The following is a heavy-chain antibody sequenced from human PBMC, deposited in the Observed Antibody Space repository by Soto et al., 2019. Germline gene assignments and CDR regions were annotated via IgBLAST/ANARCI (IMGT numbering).Heavy chain of an antibody. CDR3: ATSPPLQTGLAEFDP. Sequence: QLQLQESGPGLVKPSETLSLTCTVSGGSISSSSYYWGWIRQPPGKGLEWIGSIYYSGSTYYNPSLKSRVTISVDTSKNQFSLKLSSVTAADTAVYYCATSPPLQTGLAEFDPWGQGTLVTVSS. V-gene: IGHV4-39*01. D-gene: IGHD4-4*01. CDR1: GGSISSSSYY. CDR2: IYYSGST. J-gene: IGHJ5*02.